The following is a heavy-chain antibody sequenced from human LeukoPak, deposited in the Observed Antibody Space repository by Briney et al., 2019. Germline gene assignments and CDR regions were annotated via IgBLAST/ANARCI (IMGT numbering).Heavy chain of an antibody. V-gene: IGHV3-66*01. CDR1: GFTFNTYA. D-gene: IGHD3-22*01. J-gene: IGHJ4*02. Sequence: GGSLRLSCAASGFTFNTYAMSWVRQAPGKGLEWVSVIYSGGSTYYADSVKGRFTISRDNSKNTLYLQMNSLRAEDTAVYYCARRVDYYDSSGFDYWGQGTLVTVSS. CDR2: IYSGGST. CDR3: ARRVDYYDSSGFDY.